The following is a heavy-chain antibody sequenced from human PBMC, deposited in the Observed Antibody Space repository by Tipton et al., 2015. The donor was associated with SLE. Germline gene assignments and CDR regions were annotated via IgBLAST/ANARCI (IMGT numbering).Heavy chain of an antibody. CDR3: ARVGYSSSL. D-gene: IGHD6-13*01. V-gene: IGHV3-48*01. CDR2: ISSSSSTI. Sequence: SLRLSCAASGFTFSSYGMHWVRQAPGKGLEWVSYISSSSSTIYYADSVKGRFTISRDNAKNSLYLQMNSLRAEDTAVYYCARVGYSSSLGGQGTLVTVSS. CDR1: GFTFSSYG. J-gene: IGHJ4*02.